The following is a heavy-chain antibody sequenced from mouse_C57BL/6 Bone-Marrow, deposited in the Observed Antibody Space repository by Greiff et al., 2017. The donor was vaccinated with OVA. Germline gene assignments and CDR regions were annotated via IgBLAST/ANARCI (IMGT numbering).Heavy chain of an antibody. CDR1: GYTFTDYY. D-gene: IGHD2-1*01. V-gene: IGHV1-19*01. CDR2: INPYNGGT. Sequence: EVQLQQSGPVLVKPGASVKMSCKASGYTFTDYYMNWVKQSHGKSLEWIGVINPYNGGTSYNQKFKGKATLTVDKSSSTAYMELNSLTSEDSAVYYCARSSTIPYFDYWGQGTTLTVSS. J-gene: IGHJ2*01. CDR3: ARSSTIPYFDY.